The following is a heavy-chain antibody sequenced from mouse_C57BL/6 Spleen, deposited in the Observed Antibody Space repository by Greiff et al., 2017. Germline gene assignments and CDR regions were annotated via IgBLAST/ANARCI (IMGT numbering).Heavy chain of an antibody. CDR2: INPSTGGT. CDR1: GYSFTGYY. Sequence: EVQLQQSGPELVKPGASVKISCKASGYSFTGYYMNWVKQSPEKSLEWIGEINPSTGGTTYNQKFKAKATLTVDKSSSTAYMQLKSLTSEDSAVYSCARRSSRWYFDVWGTGTTVTVSS. D-gene: IGHD1-1*01. CDR3: ARRSSRWYFDV. V-gene: IGHV1-42*01. J-gene: IGHJ1*03.